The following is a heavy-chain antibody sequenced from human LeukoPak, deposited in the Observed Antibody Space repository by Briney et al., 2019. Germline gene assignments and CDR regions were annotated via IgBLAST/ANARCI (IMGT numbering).Heavy chain of an antibody. V-gene: IGHV3-7*01. CDR2: IKQDGSEK. D-gene: IGHD3-22*01. Sequence: PGGSLRLSCAASGFTFSSYWMSWVRQAPGKGLEWVANIKQDGSEKYYVDSVKGRFTISRDNAKNSLYLQMNSLRAEDTAVYYCAGEQPFFYDSSGYYYAYWGQGTLVTVSS. CDR3: AGEQPFFYDSSGYYYAY. CDR1: GFTFSSYW. J-gene: IGHJ4*02.